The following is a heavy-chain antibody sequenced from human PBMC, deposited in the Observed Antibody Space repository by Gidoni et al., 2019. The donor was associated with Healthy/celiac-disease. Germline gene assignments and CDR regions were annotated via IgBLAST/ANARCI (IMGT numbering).Heavy chain of an antibody. CDR2: IIPIFGTA. CDR1: GGTFSSYA. V-gene: IGHV1-69*01. Sequence: QVQLVQSGAEVKKPGSSVKVSCKASGGTFSSYAISWVRQAPGQGLEWMGGIIPIFGTANYAQKFQGRVTITADESTSTAYMELSSLRSEDTAVYYCARDSCSGGSCYHAGPGWFDPWGQGTLVTVSS. CDR3: ARDSCSGGSCYHAGPGWFDP. J-gene: IGHJ5*02. D-gene: IGHD2-15*01.